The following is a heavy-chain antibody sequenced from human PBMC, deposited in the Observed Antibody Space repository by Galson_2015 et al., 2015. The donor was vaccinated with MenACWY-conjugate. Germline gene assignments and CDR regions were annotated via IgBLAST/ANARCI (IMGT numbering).Heavy chain of an antibody. J-gene: IGHJ4*02. CDR3: ARDPGGSNNIYYFDS. V-gene: IGHV4-59*01. Sequence: YSGSTNYNPSLKSRVTTSADTSKNQFSLRLSSVTAADTAVYYCARDPGGSNNIYYFDSWGQGTLVTVSS. D-gene: IGHD2/OR15-2a*01. CDR2: YSGST.